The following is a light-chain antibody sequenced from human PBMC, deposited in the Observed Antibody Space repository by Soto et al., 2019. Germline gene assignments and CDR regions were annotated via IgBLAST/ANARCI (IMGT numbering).Light chain of an antibody. J-gene: IGLJ2*01. CDR3: QSYDSSLSRV. CDR1: SSNIGAGYD. Sequence: QSVLTQPPSVSGAPGQRVTISCTGSSSNIGAGYDVHWYQQLPGTAPKLLIYGNSNRPSGVPDRFSGSKSGTSASLAITALQAEDEADYYCQSYDSSLSRVFGGGTKVTVL. CDR2: GNS. V-gene: IGLV1-40*01.